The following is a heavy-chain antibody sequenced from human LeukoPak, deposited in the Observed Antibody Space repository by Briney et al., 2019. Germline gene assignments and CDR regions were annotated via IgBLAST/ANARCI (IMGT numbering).Heavy chain of an antibody. CDR3: ASQPLYYDSSGWFDP. CDR2: IYYSGST. Sequence: SETLSLTCTVSGGSISSGDYYWSWIRQPPGKGLEWIGYIYYSGSTYYNPSLKSRVTISVDTSKNQFSLKLSSVTAADTAVYYCASQPLYYDSSGWFDPWGLGTLVTVSS. J-gene: IGHJ5*02. V-gene: IGHV4-30-4*08. D-gene: IGHD3-22*01. CDR1: GGSISSGDYY.